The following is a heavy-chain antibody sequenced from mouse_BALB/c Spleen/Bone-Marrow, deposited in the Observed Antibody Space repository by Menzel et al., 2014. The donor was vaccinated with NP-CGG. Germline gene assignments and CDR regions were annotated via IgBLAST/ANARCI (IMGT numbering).Heavy chain of an antibody. D-gene: IGHD2-4*01. Sequence: EVKVVESGGGLVQPGGSLKLSCATSGFTFSDYYMYWVRQTPEKRLEWVAYISNGGGSTYYPDTVKGRYTISRDNAKNTLYLQMSRLKSEDTAMYYCARHNYDETWFAYWGQGNSGHCLC. CDR3: ARHNYDETWFAY. CDR1: GFTFSDYY. V-gene: IGHV5-12*02. J-gene: IGHJ3*01. CDR2: ISNGGGST.